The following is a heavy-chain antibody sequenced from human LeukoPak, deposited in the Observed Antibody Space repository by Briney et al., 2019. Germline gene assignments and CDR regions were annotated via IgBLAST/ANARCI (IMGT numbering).Heavy chain of an antibody. CDR3: ARDLSYYDSSGYSLYYFDY. Sequence: SVKVSCKASGGTFSSYAISWVRQAPGQGLEWMGGIIPIFGTANYAQKFQGRVTITADESTSTAYMELSSLRSEDTAMYYCARDLSYYDSSGYSLYYFDYWGQGTLVTVSS. CDR1: GGTFSSYA. V-gene: IGHV1-69*13. D-gene: IGHD3-22*01. CDR2: IIPIFGTA. J-gene: IGHJ4*02.